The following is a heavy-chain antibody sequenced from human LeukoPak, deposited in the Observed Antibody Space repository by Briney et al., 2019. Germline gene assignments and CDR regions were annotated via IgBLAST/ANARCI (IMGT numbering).Heavy chain of an antibody. CDR2: INHSGST. CDR1: GGSFSAYY. V-gene: IGHV4-34*01. D-gene: IGHD6-19*01. Sequence: SETLSLTCAVYGGSFSAYYWSWIRQPPGKGLEWIGEINHSGSTNYNPSLKSRVTISVDTSKNQFSLKLSSVTAADTAVYYCARYAVAGFFWFDPWGQGTLVTVSS. CDR3: ARYAVAGFFWFDP. J-gene: IGHJ5*02.